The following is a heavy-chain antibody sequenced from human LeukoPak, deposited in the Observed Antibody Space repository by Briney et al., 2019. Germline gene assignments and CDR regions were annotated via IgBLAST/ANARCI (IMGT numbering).Heavy chain of an antibody. Sequence: PGGSLRLSCAASGFTFSVSEMFWVRQAPGKGLQWTSYISNSGNTIYYADSVKGRFTISRDNAKNSLYLQMDSLRAEDTAVYYCAKDNVAAAGRYFDYWGQGTLVTVSS. CDR3: AKDNVAAAGRYFDY. CDR2: ISNSGNTI. V-gene: IGHV3-48*03. D-gene: IGHD6-13*01. J-gene: IGHJ4*02. CDR1: GFTFSVSE.